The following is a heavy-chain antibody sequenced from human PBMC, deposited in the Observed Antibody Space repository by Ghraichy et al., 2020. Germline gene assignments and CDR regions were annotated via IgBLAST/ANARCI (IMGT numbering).Heavy chain of an antibody. Sequence: GGSLRLSCAASGFTFSNAWMSWVRQAPGKGLEWVGLFKSKTDGGTTDYAAPVKGRFTISRDDSKNTLYLQMNSLKTEDTAVYYCAPGYCSGGSCYYYGMDVWGQGTTVTVSS. CDR1: GFTFSNAW. CDR2: FKSKTDGGTT. CDR3: APGYCSGGSCYYYGMDV. D-gene: IGHD2-15*01. J-gene: IGHJ6*02. V-gene: IGHV3-15*01.